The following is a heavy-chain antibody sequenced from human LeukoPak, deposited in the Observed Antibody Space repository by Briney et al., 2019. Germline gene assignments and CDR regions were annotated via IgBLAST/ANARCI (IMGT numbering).Heavy chain of an antibody. CDR1: GFTFSSYA. J-gene: IGHJ4*02. CDR2: ISGSDDST. Sequence: GGSLRLSRAASGFTFSSYAMSWVRQAPGKGLEWVSAISGSDDSTYYADSVKGRFTISRDNSKNTVYLQMNSLRAEDTAVYYCAGDGYLTIPSGYWGQGTLVTVSS. D-gene: IGHD5-24*01. V-gene: IGHV3-23*01. CDR3: AGDGYLTIPSGY.